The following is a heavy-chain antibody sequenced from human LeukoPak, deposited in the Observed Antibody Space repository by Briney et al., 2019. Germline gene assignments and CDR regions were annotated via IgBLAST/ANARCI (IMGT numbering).Heavy chain of an antibody. J-gene: IGHJ6*03. Sequence: GGSLRLSCAASGFTFSSYAMHWVRQAPGKGLEWVAIISNDGSNKYYADSVKGRFTISRDNSKNTLYLQMNSLRAEDTAVYYCAKDGSGYSSSNYYMDVWGKGTTVTVSS. D-gene: IGHD6-6*01. CDR2: ISNDGSNK. CDR3: AKDGSGYSSSNYYMDV. CDR1: GFTFSSYA. V-gene: IGHV3-30-3*01.